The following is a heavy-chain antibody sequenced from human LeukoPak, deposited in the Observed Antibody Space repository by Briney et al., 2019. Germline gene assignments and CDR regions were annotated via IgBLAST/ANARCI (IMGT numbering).Heavy chain of an antibody. CDR3: ARDGNYYGSGSPHY. V-gene: IGHV3-30-3*01. D-gene: IGHD3-10*01. CDR1: GFTFSSYA. Sequence: GKSLRLSCAASGFTFSSYAMPWVRQAPGKGLEWVSLISNDGSNKYYADSVKGRFTISRDNSKNTLYLQVSSLRADDTAVYYCARDGNYYGSGSPHYWGQGTLVTVSS. J-gene: IGHJ4*02. CDR2: ISNDGSNK.